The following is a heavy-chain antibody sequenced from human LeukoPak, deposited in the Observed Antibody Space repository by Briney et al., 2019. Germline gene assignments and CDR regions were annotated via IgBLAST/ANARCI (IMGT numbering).Heavy chain of an antibody. CDR2: ISSSGSTI. J-gene: IGHJ6*02. V-gene: IGHV3-11*04. CDR3: AKAPRVGRTTMVRGVIAPMDV. CDR1: GFTFSDYY. D-gene: IGHD3-10*01. Sequence: GGSLRLSCAASGFTFSDYYMSWIRQAPGKGLEWVSYISSSGSTIYYADSVKGRFTISRDNSKNTLYLQMNSLRAEDTAVYYCAKAPRVGRTTMVRGVIAPMDVWGQGTTVTVSS.